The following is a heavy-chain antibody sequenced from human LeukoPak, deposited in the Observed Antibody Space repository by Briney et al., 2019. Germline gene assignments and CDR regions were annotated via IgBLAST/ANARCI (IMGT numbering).Heavy chain of an antibody. CDR3: AKEMRIFGVAGYYSYGMDV. D-gene: IGHD3-3*01. J-gene: IGHJ6*02. Sequence: GGSLRLSCAASGFTFSSYAMSWVRQAPGKGLEWVSAISGSGGSTYYADSVKGRFTISRDNSKNTLYLQMNSLRAEDTAVYYCAKEMRIFGVAGYYSYGMDVWGQGTTVTVSS. CDR2: ISGSGGST. V-gene: IGHV3-23*01. CDR1: GFTFSSYA.